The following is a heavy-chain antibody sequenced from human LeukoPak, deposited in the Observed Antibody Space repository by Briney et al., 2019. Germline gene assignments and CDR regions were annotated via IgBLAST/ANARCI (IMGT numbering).Heavy chain of an antibody. CDR2: ISSSSSNI. V-gene: IGHV3-48*01. D-gene: IGHD3-3*01. Sequence: GGSLRLSCAASGFTFSSYSMNWVRQAPGKGLEGGSYISSSSSNIYYADSVKGRFTISRDNAKNSLYLEMNSLRAENTAVYYCARDQSLGYDFWSTPLGSDYWGQGTLVTVSS. J-gene: IGHJ4*02. CDR1: GFTFSSYS. CDR3: ARDQSLGYDFWSTPLGSDY.